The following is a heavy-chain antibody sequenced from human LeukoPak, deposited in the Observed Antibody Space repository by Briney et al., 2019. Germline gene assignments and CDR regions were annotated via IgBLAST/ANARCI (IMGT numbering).Heavy chain of an antibody. D-gene: IGHD1-14*01. CDR2: INAGNGNT. J-gene: IGHJ3*02. CDR1: GYTFTSYA. V-gene: IGHV1-3*03. Sequence: GASVKVSCKASGYTFTSYAMHWVRQAPGQRLEWMGWINAGNGNTKYSQEFQGRVTITRDTSASTAYMELSSLRSEDMAVYYCARDRGPDSENAFDIWGQGTMVTVSS. CDR3: ARDRGPDSENAFDI.